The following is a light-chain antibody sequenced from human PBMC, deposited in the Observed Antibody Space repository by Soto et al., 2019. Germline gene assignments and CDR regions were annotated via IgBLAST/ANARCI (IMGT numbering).Light chain of an antibody. J-gene: IGLJ2*01. V-gene: IGLV1-44*01. CDR3: AAWDDSLNGPL. CDR1: SSNVGSNF. CDR2: SDN. Sequence: QSVLTQPPSASGTPGQRVTISCSGSSSNVGSNFVNWYQHLPGTAPKLLIHSDNRRPSGVSDRFSGSKSGTSASLAISGLQSEDEADYYCAAWDDSLNGPLFGGGTQLTVL.